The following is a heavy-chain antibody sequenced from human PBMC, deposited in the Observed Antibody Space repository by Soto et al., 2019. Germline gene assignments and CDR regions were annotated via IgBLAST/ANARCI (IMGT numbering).Heavy chain of an antibody. J-gene: IGHJ4*02. D-gene: IGHD2-21*02. CDR1: GYSISSYNW. V-gene: IGHV4-28*01. CDR2: IYYSGST. CDR3: ARWTYCGGDCYWLDF. Sequence: SETLSLTCAVSGYSISSYNWWGWIRQPPGKGLEWIGYIYYSGSTYYNPSLRSRVTISLNTSKNQFSLNLNSVTAADTAIYYCARWTYCGGDCYWLDFWGQGTLVTVSS.